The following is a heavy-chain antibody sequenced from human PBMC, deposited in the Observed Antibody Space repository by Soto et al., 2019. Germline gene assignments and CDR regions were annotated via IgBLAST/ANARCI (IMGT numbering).Heavy chain of an antibody. J-gene: IGHJ5*02. Sequence: SETLSLTCAVSGGSISIGGRSWSWIRQPPGKGLEWIGYIYHSGSTYYNPSLKSRVTISVDRSKNQFSLKLSSVTAADTAVYYCASGPSTVTTRFWFDPWGQGTLVTVSS. D-gene: IGHD4-17*01. CDR2: IYHSGST. V-gene: IGHV4-30-2*01. CDR3: ASGPSTVTTRFWFDP. CDR1: GGSISIGGRS.